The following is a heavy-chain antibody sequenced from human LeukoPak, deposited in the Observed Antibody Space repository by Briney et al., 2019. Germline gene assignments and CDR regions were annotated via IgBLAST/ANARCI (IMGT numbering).Heavy chain of an antibody. D-gene: IGHD6-19*01. CDR2: IRYDGSNK. J-gene: IGHJ4*02. Sequence: KPGGSLRLSCAASGFTFRSYGLHWVRQAPGRGLEWVAFIRYDGSNKYYADSVKGRFTISRDNSKNTLYLQMNSLRVEDTAVYYCAKEHSSGWYYFDYWGQGTLVTVSS. V-gene: IGHV3-30*02. CDR3: AKEHSSGWYYFDY. CDR1: GFTFRSYG.